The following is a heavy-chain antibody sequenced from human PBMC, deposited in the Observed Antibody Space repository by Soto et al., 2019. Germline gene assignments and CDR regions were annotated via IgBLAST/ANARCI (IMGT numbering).Heavy chain of an antibody. Sequence: QVQLQESGPGLVKPSETLSLTCTVSGGSISSYYWSWIRQPPGKGLEWIGYIFYSGSTDYNPSLKRRVTLSVHTSKNQFSLKLTSVTAADAAVYYCASHGDSQRRYSYGLDGWGQGTTVTVSS. CDR3: ASHGDSQRRYSYGLDG. CDR2: IFYSGST. V-gene: IGHV4-59*08. J-gene: IGHJ6*02. D-gene: IGHD4-17*01. CDR1: GGSISSYY.